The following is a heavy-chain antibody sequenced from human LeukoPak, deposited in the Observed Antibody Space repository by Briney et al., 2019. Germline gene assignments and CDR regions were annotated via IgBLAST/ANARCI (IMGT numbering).Heavy chain of an antibody. CDR3: ARRVYGDYPAEGYYYYYYGMDV. CDR1: GFTFSSYW. CDR2: IKQDGSEK. Sequence: GGSLRLSCAASGFTFSSYWMSWVRRAPGKGLEWVANIKQDGSEKYYVDSVKGRFTISRDNAKNSLYLQMNSLRAEDTAVYYCARRVYGDYPAEGYYYYYYGMDVWGQGTTVTVSS. V-gene: IGHV3-7*01. D-gene: IGHD4-17*01. J-gene: IGHJ6*02.